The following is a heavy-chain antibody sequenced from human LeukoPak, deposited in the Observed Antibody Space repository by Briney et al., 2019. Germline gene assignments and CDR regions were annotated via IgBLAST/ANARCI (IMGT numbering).Heavy chain of an antibody. CDR1: GYTFTTYY. CDR2: INPSGGST. J-gene: IGHJ4*02. V-gene: IGHV1-46*01. CDR3: ARVRYCSNTSCPDFDY. Sequence: ASVKVSCKASGYTFTTYYVHWVRQAPGQGLEWMGMINPSGGSTNYAQKFQGRVSTTRDTSTSTVYMELSSLRSEDTALYYCARVRYCSNTSCPDFDYWGQGTLVTVSS. D-gene: IGHD2-2*01.